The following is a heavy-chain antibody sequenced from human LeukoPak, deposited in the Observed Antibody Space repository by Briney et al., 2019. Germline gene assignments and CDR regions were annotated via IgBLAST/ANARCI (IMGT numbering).Heavy chain of an antibody. J-gene: IGHJ4*02. CDR2: ISAYNGNT. D-gene: IGHD1-26*01. CDR1: GYTFTSYG. Sequence: RASVNVSCTASGYTFTSYGISWVRQAPGQELESMGWISAYNGNTNYAQKLQGRVTMTTDTSTSTAYMELRSLRSDDTAVYYCARASGGSYYIVLSKHTPLDYWGQGTLVTVSS. CDR3: ARASGGSYYIVLSKHTPLDY. V-gene: IGHV1-18*01.